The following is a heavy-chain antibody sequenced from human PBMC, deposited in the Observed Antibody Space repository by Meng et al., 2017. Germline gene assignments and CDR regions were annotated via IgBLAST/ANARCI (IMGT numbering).Heavy chain of an antibody. CDR2: ISGSAYNT. D-gene: IGHD2-2*01. CDR1: KFTLSDNY. V-gene: IGHV3-23*01. Sequence: GESLKISCSVSKFTLSDNYMSWIRQAPGKGLEWVSGISGSAYNTDYADSVKGRFTISRDNSKNTLYLQVSTLRAEDTAVYYCAKALVAVDGLDAFGIWGQGKMV. J-gene: IGHJ3*02. CDR3: AKALVAVDGLDAFGI.